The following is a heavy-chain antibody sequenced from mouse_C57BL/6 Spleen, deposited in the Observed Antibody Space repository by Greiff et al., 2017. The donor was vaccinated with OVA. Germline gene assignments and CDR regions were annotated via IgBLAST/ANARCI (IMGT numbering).Heavy chain of an antibody. J-gene: IGHJ4*01. Sequence: QVQLKQPGAELVKPGASVKMSCKASGYTFTSYWITWVKQRPGQGLEWIGDIYPGSGSTNYNEKFKSKATLTVDTSSSTAYMQLSSLTSEDSAVYYCVYGNYGYAMDYWGQGTSVTVSS. CDR3: VYGNYGYAMDY. V-gene: IGHV1-55*01. CDR1: GYTFTSYW. D-gene: IGHD2-1*01. CDR2: IYPGSGST.